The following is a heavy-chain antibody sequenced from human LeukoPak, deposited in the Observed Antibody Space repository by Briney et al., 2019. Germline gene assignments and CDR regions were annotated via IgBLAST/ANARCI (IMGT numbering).Heavy chain of an antibody. J-gene: IGHJ4*02. CDR2: ISSSSSYI. V-gene: IGHV3-21*01. CDR3: ARGRTTVTPFDY. D-gene: IGHD4-17*01. Sequence: GGSLRLSCAASGFTFSSYSMNWVRQAPGKGLEWVSSISSSSSYIYYAYSVKGRFTISRDDAKNSLYLQMNSLRAEDTAVYYCARGRTTVTPFDYWGQGTLVTVSS. CDR1: GFTFSSYS.